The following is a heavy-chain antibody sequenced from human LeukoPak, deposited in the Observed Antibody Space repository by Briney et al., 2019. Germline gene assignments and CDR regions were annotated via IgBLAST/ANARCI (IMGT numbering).Heavy chain of an antibody. J-gene: IGHJ4*02. Sequence: SETLSLTCTVSGGSISSDYWSWIRQPPGKGLEWIGYIHYSGSTNYNPSLKSRVTISVDTSKNRFSLKLSSVTAADTAVYYCARVPTVTFFDYWGQGTLVTVSS. CDR2: IHYSGST. CDR1: GGSISSDY. D-gene: IGHD4-17*01. V-gene: IGHV4-59*08. CDR3: ARVPTVTFFDY.